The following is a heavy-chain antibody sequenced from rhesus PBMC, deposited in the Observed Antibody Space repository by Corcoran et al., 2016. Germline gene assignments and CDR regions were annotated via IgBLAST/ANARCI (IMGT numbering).Heavy chain of an antibody. CDR3: AKDRGYSWNNGGLDS. CDR1: GFTFSSYW. Sequence: EVQLVESGGGLAKPGGSLRLSCAASGFTFSSYWMNWVRQAPGKGLEWVSTINRGGDSTYYAYSVNDRFTISRDNANNTLSLQMNRLRAEDTAVYYCAKDRGYSWNNGGLDSWGQGVVVTVSS. CDR2: INRGGDST. D-gene: IGHD1-20*01. V-gene: IGHV3S25*01. J-gene: IGHJ6*01.